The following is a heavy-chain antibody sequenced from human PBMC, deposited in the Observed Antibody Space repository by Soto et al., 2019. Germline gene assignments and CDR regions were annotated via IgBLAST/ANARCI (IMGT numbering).Heavy chain of an antibody. CDR3: ARALDLSFDY. J-gene: IGHJ4*02. CDR1: GGSISSYY. Sequence: XXTLSLPFTVSGGSISSYYWRWIRQPPGKGLEWIGYIYYSGSTNYNPSLKSRVTISVDTSKNQFSLKLSSVTAADTAVYYCARALDLSFDYWGQGTLVTVSS. CDR2: IYYSGST. V-gene: IGHV4-59*01. D-gene: IGHD3-9*01.